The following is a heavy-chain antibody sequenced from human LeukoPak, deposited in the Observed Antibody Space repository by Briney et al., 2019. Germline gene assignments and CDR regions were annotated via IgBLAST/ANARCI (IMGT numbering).Heavy chain of an antibody. CDR2: ISGSGGST. J-gene: IGHJ4*02. V-gene: IGHV3-23*01. D-gene: IGHD3-3*01. Sequence: GGSLRLPCAASGFTFSSYAMSWVRQAPGKGLEWVSAISGSGGSTYYADSVKGRFTISRDNSKNTLYLQMNSLRAEDTAPYYCVKDEGTYYEFWSGYSAFDYWGEGTLVTVSS. CDR1: GFTFSSYA. CDR3: VKDEGTYYEFWSGYSAFDY.